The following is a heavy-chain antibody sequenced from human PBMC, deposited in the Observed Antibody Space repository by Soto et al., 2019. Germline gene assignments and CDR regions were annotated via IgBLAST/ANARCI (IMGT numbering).Heavy chain of an antibody. CDR1: GFTFSDYY. CDR3: ASNSPAHMVRGV. V-gene: IGHV3-11*05. D-gene: IGHD3-10*01. CDR2: ISSVSTYT. Sequence: QVQLVESGGGLVKPGESLRLSCVASGFTFSDYYMSWIRQAPGKGLEWVSYISSVSTYTNYADSVKGRFTISRDNAKNSLYLKMNSLRAEDTAVYYCASNSPAHMVRGVWGQGTMVTVSS. J-gene: IGHJ3*01.